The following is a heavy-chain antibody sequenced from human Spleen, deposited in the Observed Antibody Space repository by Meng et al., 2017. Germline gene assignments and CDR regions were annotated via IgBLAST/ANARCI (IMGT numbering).Heavy chain of an antibody. CDR3: ARTRPYCSGGSCYSGWFDP. Sequence: SGPTLVKPTQTLTLTCTFSGFSLSTSGVGVGWIRQPPGKALEWLAVIYWNDDKRYSPSLNSRLTISKDTSKNQVVLKMTNMDPVDTATYYCARTRPYCSGGSCYSGWFDPWGQGTLVTVSS. CDR1: GFSLSTSGVG. CDR2: IYWNDDK. D-gene: IGHD2-15*01. V-gene: IGHV2-5*01. J-gene: IGHJ5*02.